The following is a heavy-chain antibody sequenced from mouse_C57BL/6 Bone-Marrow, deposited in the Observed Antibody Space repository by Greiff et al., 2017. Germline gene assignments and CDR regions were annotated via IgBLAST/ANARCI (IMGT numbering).Heavy chain of an antibody. J-gene: IGHJ2*01. V-gene: IGHV1-66*01. CDR1: GYSFTSYY. CDR3: ARLSSGYVGY. Sequence: VQLQESGPELVKPGASVKISCKASGYSFTSYYIHWVKQRPGQGLEWIGWIYPGSGNTKYNEKFKGKATLTADTSSSTAYMQLSSLTAEDSAVYYCARLSSGYVGYWGQGTTRTVSS. D-gene: IGHD3-2*02. CDR2: IYPGSGNT.